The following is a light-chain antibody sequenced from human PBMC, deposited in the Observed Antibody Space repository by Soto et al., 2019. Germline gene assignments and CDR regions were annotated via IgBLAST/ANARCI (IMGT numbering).Light chain of an antibody. CDR2: AAS. CDR3: QKYNSAPWT. J-gene: IGKJ1*01. CDR1: QGIRTY. V-gene: IGKV1-27*01. Sequence: DTQMTESPSSLSASIGDRVTITCRASQGIRTYLAWYQQKPGKVPRLLIYAASTLQSGVPSRFSGSGSGTDFTLTTSSLQPEDVATYYCQKYNSAPWTFGQGTKV.